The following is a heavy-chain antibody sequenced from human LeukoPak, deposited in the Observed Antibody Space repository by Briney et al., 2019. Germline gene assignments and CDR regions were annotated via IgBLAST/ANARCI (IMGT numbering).Heavy chain of an antibody. V-gene: IGHV4-61*02. D-gene: IGHD6-13*01. J-gene: IGHJ6*03. CDR3: ARLAAALSYYYYMDV. CDR1: GDSISSGDYY. Sequence: SQTLSLTCTVSGDSISSGDYYWSWIRQPAGKGLEWIGRISSSGSTNYNPSLKSRVTISVDTSKNQFSLKLSSVTAADTAVYYCARLAAALSYYYYMDVWGKGTTVTVSS. CDR2: ISSSGST.